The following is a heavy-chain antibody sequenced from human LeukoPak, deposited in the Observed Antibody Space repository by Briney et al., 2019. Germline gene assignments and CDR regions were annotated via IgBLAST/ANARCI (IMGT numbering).Heavy chain of an antibody. CDR1: GYTFTSYG. V-gene: IGHV1-18*01. D-gene: IGHD6-13*01. J-gene: IGHJ6*03. CDR2: ISAYNGNT. CDR3: AVPSSYSSSWYSDYYYYMDV. Sequence: ASVKVSCKASGYTFTSYGISWVRQAPGQGLEWMGWISAYNGNTNYAQKFQGRVTMTRDTSISTAYMELSRLRSDDTAVYYCAVPSSYSSSWYSDYYYYMDVWGKGTTVTVSS.